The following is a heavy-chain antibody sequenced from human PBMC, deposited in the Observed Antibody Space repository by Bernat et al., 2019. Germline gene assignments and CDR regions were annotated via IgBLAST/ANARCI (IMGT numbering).Heavy chain of an antibody. CDR2: ISSSSSYI. Sequence: EVQLVESGGGLVKPGGSLRLPCAASGFTFSSYSLNWVRQAPGKGLEWVSSISSSSSYIYYADSVQGRFTISRDNAENSPYLEMSRLRAEGTAVYYCARDLYTMVQGVISPWGQGTLVTVSS. J-gene: IGHJ5*02. CDR1: GFTFSSYS. CDR3: ARDLYTMVQGVISP. V-gene: IGHV3-21*01. D-gene: IGHD3-10*01.